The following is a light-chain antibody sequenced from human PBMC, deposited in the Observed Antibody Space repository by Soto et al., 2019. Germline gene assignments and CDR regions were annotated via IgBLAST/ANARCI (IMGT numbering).Light chain of an antibody. CDR1: QAIISW. Sequence: IRMTQSPSSFSASMGDRVTITCRASQAIISWLAWYQQKPGKAPKLLIYDASTLQSEVPSRFSGSGSGTEFTLTITSLQPDDFATYYCQQVDISSFTFGGGTKVDI. V-gene: IGKV1-8*01. J-gene: IGKJ4*01. CDR3: QQVDISSFT. CDR2: DAS.